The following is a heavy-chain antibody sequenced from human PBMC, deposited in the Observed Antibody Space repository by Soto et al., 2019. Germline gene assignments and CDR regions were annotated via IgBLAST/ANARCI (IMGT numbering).Heavy chain of an antibody. D-gene: IGHD3-3*01. CDR2: IYHSGSN. V-gene: IGHV4-4*02. CDR3: AREAYDFRSGYYGMDV. Sequence: SETLSLTCAVSGGSISSSNWLSWVRQPPGKGLDWIGEIYHSGSNNYNPSLKSRVTISVDKSKNQSSLKLSSVTAADTAVYYCAREAYDFRSGYYGMDVWGQGPTV. CDR1: GGSISSSNW. J-gene: IGHJ6*02.